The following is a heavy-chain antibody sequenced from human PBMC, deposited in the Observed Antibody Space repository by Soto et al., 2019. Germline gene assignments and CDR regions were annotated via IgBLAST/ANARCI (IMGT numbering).Heavy chain of an antibody. V-gene: IGHV1-69*02. J-gene: IGHJ6*03. CDR2: IIPILGIA. Sequence: ASVKVSCKASGGTFSSYTISWVRQAPGQGLEWMGRIIPILGIANYAQKFQGRVTITADKSTSTAYMELGSLRSEDTAVYYCARGLLDHGYSYGLDLGDWYYYYYMDVWGKGTTVTVSS. CDR3: ARGLLDHGYSYGLDLGDWYYYYYMDV. CDR1: GGTFSSYT. D-gene: IGHD5-18*01.